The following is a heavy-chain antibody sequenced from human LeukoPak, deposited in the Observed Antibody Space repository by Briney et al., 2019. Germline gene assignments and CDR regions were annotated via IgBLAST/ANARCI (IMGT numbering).Heavy chain of an antibody. V-gene: IGHV1-2*06. CDR3: ATLVSGINY. J-gene: IGHJ4*02. CDR1: GYSFTGYY. CDR2: INPKTGGS. D-gene: IGHD3-3*01. Sequence: APVKVSCKTSGYSFTGYYMHWLRQAPGQGLEWLGRINPKTGGSNYAQKFQGRVTMTSDTSTTTAYMEVSRLNSDDTAVYLCATLVSGINYWGQGTLVTVSS.